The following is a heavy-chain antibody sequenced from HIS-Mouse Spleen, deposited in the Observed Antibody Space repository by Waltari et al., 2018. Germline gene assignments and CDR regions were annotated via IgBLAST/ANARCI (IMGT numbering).Heavy chain of an antibody. Sequence: LEWVSSISSSSIYIYYADSVKGRFTISRDNAKNSLYLQMNSLRAEDTAVYYCARCQDLGYCSSTSCYTVGYFDYWGQGTLVTVSS. CDR2: ISSSSIYI. J-gene: IGHJ4*02. V-gene: IGHV3-21*01. CDR3: ARCQDLGYCSSTSCYTVGYFDY. D-gene: IGHD2-2*02.